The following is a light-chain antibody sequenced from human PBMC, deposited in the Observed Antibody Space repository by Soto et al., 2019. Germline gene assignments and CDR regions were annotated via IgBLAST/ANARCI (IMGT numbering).Light chain of an antibody. CDR3: QQYNTYPYT. J-gene: IGKJ2*01. CDR1: QSISTW. Sequence: DIQMTQSPSTLSPSVGDRVTITCRASQSISTWLAWYQQKPGRAPELLIFEASSLQSGVPLRFSGSGSGSEFTLTIASLQPEDSATYYCQQYNTYPYTFGQGTRLEIK. CDR2: EAS. V-gene: IGKV1-5*01.